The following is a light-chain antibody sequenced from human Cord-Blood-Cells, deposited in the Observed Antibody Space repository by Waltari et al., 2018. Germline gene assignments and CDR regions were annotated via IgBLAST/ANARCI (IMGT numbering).Light chain of an antibody. CDR3: YSAADNNLV. V-gene: IGLV3-27*01. CDR1: VLAKKY. J-gene: IGLJ3*02. CDR2: KDS. Sequence: SYELTQPSSVSVSPGQTARNTCPGDVLAKKYSRWFQQKPGQAPVLVIYKDSERPSGIPERFSGSSSGTTVTLTISGAQVEDEADYYCYSAADNNLVFGGGTKLTVL.